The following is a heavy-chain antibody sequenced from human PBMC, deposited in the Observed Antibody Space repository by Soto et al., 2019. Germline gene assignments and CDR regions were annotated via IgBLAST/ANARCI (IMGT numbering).Heavy chain of an antibody. V-gene: IGHV3-11*01. J-gene: IGHJ5*02. Sequence: GGSLRLSCAASGFTFSDYYMSWIRLAPGKGLEWVSYISSSGSTIYYADSVKGRFTISRDNAKNSPYLQMNSLRAEDTAVYYCARDRAPHLRSWFDPWGQGTLVTVSS. CDR2: ISSSGSTI. CDR1: GFTFSDYY. CDR3: ARDRAPHLRSWFDP.